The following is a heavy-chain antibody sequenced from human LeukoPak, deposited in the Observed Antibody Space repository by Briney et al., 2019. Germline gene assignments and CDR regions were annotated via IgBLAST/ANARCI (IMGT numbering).Heavy chain of an antibody. CDR1: GFTFDDYA. CDR2: ISWNSGSI. Sequence: PGRSLRLSCAASGFTFDDYAMHWVRQAPGKGLEWVSGISWNSGSIGYADSVKGRFTISRDNAKNSLYLQMNSLRAEDTALYYCAKDIGSGELLSGPDYWGQGTLVTVSS. D-gene: IGHD1-26*01. V-gene: IGHV3-9*01. CDR3: AKDIGSGELLSGPDY. J-gene: IGHJ4*02.